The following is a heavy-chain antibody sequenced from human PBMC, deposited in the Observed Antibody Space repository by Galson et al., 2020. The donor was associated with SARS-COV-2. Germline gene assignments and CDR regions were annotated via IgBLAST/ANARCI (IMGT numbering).Heavy chain of an antibody. CDR1: GFTFSSYA. CDR3: ARDGDYYDSSGYYYAPRYYYGMDV. V-gene: IGHV3-30-3*01. Sequence: TGGSLTLSCAASGFTFSSYAMHWVRQAPGKGLEWVAVISYDGSNKYYADSVKGRFTISRDNSKNTLYLQMNGLRAEDTAVYYCARDGDYYDSSGYYYAPRYYYGMDVWGQGTTVTVSS. CDR2: ISYDGSNK. J-gene: IGHJ6*02. D-gene: IGHD3-22*01.